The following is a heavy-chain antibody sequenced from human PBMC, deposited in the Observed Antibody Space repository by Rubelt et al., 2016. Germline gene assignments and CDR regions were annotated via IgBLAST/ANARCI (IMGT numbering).Heavy chain of an antibody. V-gene: IGHV4-34*01. D-gene: IGHD6-19*01. CDR2: INHSGST. Sequence: QVQLQQWGAGLLKPSETLSLTCAVYGGSFSGYYWSWIRQPPGKGLEWIGEINHSGSTYYNPSLKSRVTISVDTSKNQFSLKLSSVTAADTAVYYCARLSSGWYYFDYWGQGTLVTVSS. CDR1: GGSFSGYY. J-gene: IGHJ4*02. CDR3: ARLSSGWYYFDY.